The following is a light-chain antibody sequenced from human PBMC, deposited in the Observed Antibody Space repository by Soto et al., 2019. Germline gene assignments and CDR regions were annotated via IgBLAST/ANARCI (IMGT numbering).Light chain of an antibody. J-gene: IGKJ4*01. Sequence: EIVMTQSPATLSVSPGERATLSCRASQSVAGNLAWYQQKPGQAPRLLMYGASTRATGIPARFSGSGSGTEFTLTISSPQSEDFGVYYCQQYNNWPLTFGGGTKVEIK. CDR3: QQYNNWPLT. CDR1: QSVAGN. V-gene: IGKV3-15*01. CDR2: GAS.